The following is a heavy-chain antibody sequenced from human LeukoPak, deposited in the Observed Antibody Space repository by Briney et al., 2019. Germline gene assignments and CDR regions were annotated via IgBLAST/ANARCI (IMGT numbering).Heavy chain of an antibody. CDR3: ARDYVGNFDY. CDR1: GGSISSYY. V-gene: IGHV4-39*01. Sequence: SETLSLTCTVSGGSISSYYWGWIRQPPGKGLEWIGSIYYSGSTYYNPSLKSRVTISVDTSKNQFSLKLSSVTAADTAVYYCARDYVGNFDYWGQGTLVTVSS. J-gene: IGHJ4*02. D-gene: IGHD4-17*01. CDR2: IYYSGST.